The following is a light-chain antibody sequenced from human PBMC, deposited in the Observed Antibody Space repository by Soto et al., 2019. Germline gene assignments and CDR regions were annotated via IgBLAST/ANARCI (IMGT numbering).Light chain of an antibody. CDR2: DAS. V-gene: IGKV3-15*01. CDR3: QQYNNWPPLT. J-gene: IGKJ4*01. CDR1: QSVNNN. Sequence: EIVMAQSPATLSVSPGERAALSCRASQSVNNNLAWYQQKPGQTPRLIIYDASTRATGIAARFSGSGSGTEFTLTISSLQSEDFAVYYCQQYNNWPPLTFGGGTKVEI.